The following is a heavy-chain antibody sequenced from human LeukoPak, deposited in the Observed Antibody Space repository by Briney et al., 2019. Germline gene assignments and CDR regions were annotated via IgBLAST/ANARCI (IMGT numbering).Heavy chain of an antibody. V-gene: IGHV4-59*01. J-gene: IGHJ4*02. CDR3: ARDLYGSGALDY. D-gene: IGHD3-10*01. CDR1: GGSISSYY. CDR2: IYYSGST. Sequence: SEALSLTCTVSGGSISSYYWSWIRQPPGKGLECIGYIYYSGSTNYNPSLKSRVTISVDTSKNQFSLKLSSVTAADTAVYYCARDLYGSGALDYWGQGTLVTVSS.